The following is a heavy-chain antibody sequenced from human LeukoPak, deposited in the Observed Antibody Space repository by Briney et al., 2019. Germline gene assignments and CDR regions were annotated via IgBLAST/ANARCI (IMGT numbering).Heavy chain of an antibody. CDR2: ISYDGSNK. D-gene: IGHD5-18*01. Sequence: GGSLRLSCAASGFTFSSYGMHWVRQAPGKGLEWVAVISYDGSNKYYADSVKGRFIISRDNSKNTLYLQMNSLRAEDTAVYYCAMARGYSYGPFDYWGQGTLVTVSS. J-gene: IGHJ4*02. CDR3: AMARGYSYGPFDY. CDR1: GFTFSSYG. V-gene: IGHV3-30*03.